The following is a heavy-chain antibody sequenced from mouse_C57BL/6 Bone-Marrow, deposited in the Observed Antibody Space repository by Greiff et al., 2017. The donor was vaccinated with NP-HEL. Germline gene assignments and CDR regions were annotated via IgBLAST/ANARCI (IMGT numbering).Heavy chain of an antibody. CDR3: SRRWHWYFDV. Sequence: EVHLVESGGDLVKPGGSLKLSCAASGFTFSSYGLSWVRQTPDKRLAWVATISSGGSYPYYPDSVKGRFTISRDNAKNTLYLQISSLKTEDTAMCYCSRRWHWYFDVWGTGTTVTVSS. V-gene: IGHV5-6*01. J-gene: IGHJ1*03. CDR1: GFTFSSYG. D-gene: IGHD2-3*01. CDR2: ISSGGSYP.